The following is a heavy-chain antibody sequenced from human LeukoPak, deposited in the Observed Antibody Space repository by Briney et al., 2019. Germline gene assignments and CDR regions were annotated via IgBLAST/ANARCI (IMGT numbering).Heavy chain of an antibody. V-gene: IGHV1-2*02. CDR3: ARPADSSSWFNY. J-gene: IGHJ4*02. CDR2: INPNSGGT. D-gene: IGHD6-13*01. CDR1: GYTFTNYY. Sequence: ASVKVSCKASGYTFTNYYMHWVRQAPGQGLEWMGWINPNSGGTNYAQKFQGRVTMTRDTSISTAYMELSRLRSDDTAVYYCARPADSSSWFNYWGQGTLVTVSS.